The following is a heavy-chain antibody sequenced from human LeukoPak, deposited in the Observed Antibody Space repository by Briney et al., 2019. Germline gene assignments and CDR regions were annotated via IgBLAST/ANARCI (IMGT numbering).Heavy chain of an antibody. CDR3: AIRPYDSSGYSQY. CDR2: ISSSSSYI. D-gene: IGHD3-22*01. CDR1: GFTFSSYS. Sequence: GGSLRLSCAASGFTFSSYSMNWVRRAPGKGLEWVSSISSSSSYIYYADSVKGRFTISRDNAKNSLSLQMSSLRAEDTAVYYCAIRPYDSSGYSQYWGQGTLVTVSS. J-gene: IGHJ4*02. V-gene: IGHV3-21*01.